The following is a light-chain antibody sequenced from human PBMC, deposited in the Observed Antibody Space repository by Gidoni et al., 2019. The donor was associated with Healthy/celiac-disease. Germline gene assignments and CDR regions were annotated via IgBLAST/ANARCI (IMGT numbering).Light chain of an antibody. CDR2: GAS. CDR3: QQYNNWPPRGEFT. CDR1: QSVSSN. V-gene: IGKV3-15*01. Sequence: EIVMTQSPATLSVSPGERAALSCRASQSVSSNLAWYQQKPGQAPRILIYGASTRATGIPARFSGSGSGTEFTLTFSSLQSEDFAVYYCQQYNNWPPRGEFTFGPGTKVDIK. J-gene: IGKJ3*01.